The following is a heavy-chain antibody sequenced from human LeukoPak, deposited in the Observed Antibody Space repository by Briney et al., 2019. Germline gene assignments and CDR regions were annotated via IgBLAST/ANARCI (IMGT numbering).Heavy chain of an antibody. CDR3: ARGPPDGDYFDY. CDR2: IYYTGST. CDR1: GGSVSSGSYY. J-gene: IGHJ4*02. D-gene: IGHD4-17*01. Sequence: TLSLTCTVSGGSVSSGSYYWSWIRQPPGKGLEWIGYIYYTGSTNYNPSLKSRVTISVDTSKNQFSLKLSSVTAADTAVYYCARGPPDGDYFDYWGQGTLVTVSS. V-gene: IGHV4-61*01.